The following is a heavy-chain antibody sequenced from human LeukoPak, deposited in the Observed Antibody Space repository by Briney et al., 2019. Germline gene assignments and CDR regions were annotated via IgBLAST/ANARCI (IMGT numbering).Heavy chain of an antibody. J-gene: IGHJ4*02. Sequence: PGGSLRLSCAVSGFTFSTYAMSWVRQAPGKGLEWISAVRGSGSDTYYADSVKGRFTISRDNAKNSLYLQMNSLRAEDKAVYYCARDASYYDSSGYSSYWGQGTLVTVSS. D-gene: IGHD3-22*01. CDR2: VRGSGSDT. V-gene: IGHV3-21*01. CDR3: ARDASYYDSSGYSSY. CDR1: GFTFSTYA.